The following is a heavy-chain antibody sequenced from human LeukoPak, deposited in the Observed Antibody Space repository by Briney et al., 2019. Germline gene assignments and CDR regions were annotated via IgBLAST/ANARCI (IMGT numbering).Heavy chain of an antibody. CDR3: VRFGGDNWFDP. J-gene: IGHJ5*02. Sequence: SETLSLTCTVSGGSISSYYWSWIRQPPGKGLEWIGYIYYSGSTNYNPSLKGRVTISVDTSKNQFSLKLSSVTAADTAVYYCVRFGGDNWFDPWGQGTLVTVSS. V-gene: IGHV4-59*01. D-gene: IGHD2-21*01. CDR2: IYYSGST. CDR1: GGSISSYY.